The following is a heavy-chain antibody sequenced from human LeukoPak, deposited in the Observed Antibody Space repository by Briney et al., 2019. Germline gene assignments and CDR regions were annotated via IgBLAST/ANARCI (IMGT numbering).Heavy chain of an antibody. CDR1: GFTFSDHD. V-gene: IGHV3-72*01. D-gene: IGHD3-22*01. CDR3: ARVGDYYDSRAYSTDAFDI. J-gene: IGHJ3*02. CDR2: IRNRAKSYTT. Sequence: GGSLRLSCAASGFTFSDHDMDGFRRAPGKGLKWFGRIRNRAKSYTTQRAPSLKDRFTISRDDSRTSLYLQMHSLKTEDTAVYFCARVGDYYDSRAYSTDAFDIWGQGTMVTVSS.